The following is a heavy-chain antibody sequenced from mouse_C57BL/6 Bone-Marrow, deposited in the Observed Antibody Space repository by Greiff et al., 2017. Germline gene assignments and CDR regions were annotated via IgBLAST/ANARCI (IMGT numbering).Heavy chain of an antibody. V-gene: IGHV1-81*01. CDR1: GYTFTSSG. CDR3: ASRVFYYYGSSLYAMDY. CDR2: IYPRSGNT. J-gene: IGHJ4*01. Sequence: VQLQQSGAELARPGASVKLSCKASGYTFTSSGISWVKQRTGQGLEWIGEIYPRSGNTYYNEKFKGKATLTADKSSSTAYMELRSLTSEDSAVYFCASRVFYYYGSSLYAMDYWGQGTSVTVSS. D-gene: IGHD1-1*01.